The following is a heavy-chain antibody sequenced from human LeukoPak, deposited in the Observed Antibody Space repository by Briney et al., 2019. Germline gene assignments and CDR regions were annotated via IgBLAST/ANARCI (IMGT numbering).Heavy chain of an antibody. V-gene: IGHV3-30*02. CDR2: IPRDGSYE. Sequence: GGSLRLSCAASGFSFSSYGMHWVRLAPGRGLEWVAFIPRDGSYEKYADSVKGRFTISRDNAKNSLYLQMNSLRAEDTAVYYCASWSSGVRGPWGQGTLVTVSS. D-gene: IGHD3-10*01. CDR3: ASWSSGVRGP. CDR1: GFSFSSYG. J-gene: IGHJ4*02.